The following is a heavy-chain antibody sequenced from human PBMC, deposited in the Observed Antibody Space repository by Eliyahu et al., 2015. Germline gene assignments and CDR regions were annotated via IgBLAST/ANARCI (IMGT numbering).Heavy chain of an antibody. CDR2: INPSGGST. V-gene: IGHV1-46*01. CDR3: ARFPAVTPGNYGMDV. D-gene: IGHD4-11*01. Sequence: QVQLVQSGAEVKKPGASVKVSCKASGYTFTSYYMHWVRQAPGQGLEWMGIINPSGGSTSYAQKFQGRVTMTRDTSTSTVYMELSSLRSEDTAVYYCARFPAVTPGNYGMDVWGQGTTVTVSS. CDR1: GYTFTSYY. J-gene: IGHJ6*02.